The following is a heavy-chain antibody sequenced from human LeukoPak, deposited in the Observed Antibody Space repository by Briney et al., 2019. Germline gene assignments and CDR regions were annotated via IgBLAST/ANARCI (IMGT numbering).Heavy chain of an antibody. CDR3: ARGGSGSYLVAY. CDR2: INPSGGST. V-gene: IGHV1-46*01. J-gene: IGHJ4*02. CDR1: GYTFTSYY. D-gene: IGHD3-10*01. Sequence: ASVKVSCKASGYTFTSYYMHWIRQAPGQGLEWMEIINPSGGSTSYAWKFQGRVTITRDTSASTAYMELSSLRSEDTAVYYCARGGSGSYLVAYWGQGTLVTISS.